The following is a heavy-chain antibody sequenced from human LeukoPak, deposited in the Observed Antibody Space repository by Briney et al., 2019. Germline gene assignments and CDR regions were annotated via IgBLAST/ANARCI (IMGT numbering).Heavy chain of an antibody. J-gene: IGHJ4*02. CDR1: GFTVSSNY. CDR2: IYSGGST. D-gene: IGHD6-19*01. CDR3: AKWGWEVTGTRNDY. Sequence: GGSLRLSCAASGFTVSSNYMSWVRQAPGKGLEWVSVIYSGGSTYYADSVKGRFTISRDNSKNTLYLQMNSLRAEDTAVYYCAKWGWEVTGTRNDYWGQGTLVTVSS. V-gene: IGHV3-53*01.